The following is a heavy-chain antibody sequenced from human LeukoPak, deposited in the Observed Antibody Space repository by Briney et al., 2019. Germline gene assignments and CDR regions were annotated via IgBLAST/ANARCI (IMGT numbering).Heavy chain of an antibody. V-gene: IGHV1-69*13. CDR2: IIPIFGTA. CDR1: GGTFSSYA. Sequence: SVKVSCKASGGTFSSYAISWVRQAPGQGLEWMGGIIPIFGTANYAQKFQGRVTITADESTSTAYMELSSLRSEDTAVYYCAYSSGSFGWFDPWGQGTLVTVSS. CDR3: AYSSGSFGWFDP. J-gene: IGHJ5*02. D-gene: IGHD6-19*01.